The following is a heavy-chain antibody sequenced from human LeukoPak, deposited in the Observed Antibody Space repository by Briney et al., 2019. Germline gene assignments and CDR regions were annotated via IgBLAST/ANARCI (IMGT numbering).Heavy chain of an antibody. J-gene: IGHJ4*02. CDR3: ARGTHTAMAIQLFDY. Sequence: GASVKVSCKASGYTFTSYYMHWVRQAPGQGLEWMGIINPSGGSTSYAQKFQGRVTMTRDMSTSTVYMELSSLRSEDTAVYYCARGTHTAMAIQLFDYWGQGALVTVSS. D-gene: IGHD5-18*01. CDR1: GYTFTSYY. CDR2: INPSGGST. V-gene: IGHV1-46*01.